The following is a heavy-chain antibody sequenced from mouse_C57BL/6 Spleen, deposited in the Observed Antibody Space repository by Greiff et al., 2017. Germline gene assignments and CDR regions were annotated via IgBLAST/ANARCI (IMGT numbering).Heavy chain of an antibody. CDR1: GYTFTSYW. CDR2: IHPSDSDT. J-gene: IGHJ4*01. V-gene: IGHV1-74*01. CDR3: AIGAAQAPSGAMVY. Sequence: VQLQQPGAELVKPGASVKVSCKASGYTFTSYWMHWVKQRPGQGLEWIGRIHPSDSDTNYNQKFKGKATLTVDKSSSTASMQLSSRPSEDSAVYYCAIGAAQAPSGAMVYWGQGTSGTVSS. D-gene: IGHD3-2*02.